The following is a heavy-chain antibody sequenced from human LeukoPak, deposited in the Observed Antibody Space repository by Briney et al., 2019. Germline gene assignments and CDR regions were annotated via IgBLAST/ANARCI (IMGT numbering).Heavy chain of an antibody. V-gene: IGHV1-8*03. CDR3: ARGPPTAQYFQH. Sequence: ASVKVSCKASGYTFTGYYLHWVRQAPGQGLEWVGWINPNSGNTGYAQKFQGRITITRNTSISTVYMELSSLRSEDTAVYYCARGPPTAQYFQHWGQGTLVTVSS. CDR2: INPNSGNT. J-gene: IGHJ1*01. D-gene: IGHD1-1*01. CDR1: GYTFTGYY.